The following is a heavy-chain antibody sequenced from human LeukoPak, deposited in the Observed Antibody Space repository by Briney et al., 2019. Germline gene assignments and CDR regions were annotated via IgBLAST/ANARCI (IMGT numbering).Heavy chain of an antibody. CDR1: GGTFSSYA. D-gene: IGHD2-2*01. Sequence: GASVKVSCKASGGTFSSYAISWVRQAPGQGLEWMGGIIPIFGTANYAQKFQGRVTITADESTSTAYMELSSLRSEDTAVYYCARDLNIVVVPAAMAQDAFDIWGQGTMVTVSP. CDR2: IIPIFGTA. CDR3: ARDLNIVVVPAAMAQDAFDI. J-gene: IGHJ3*02. V-gene: IGHV1-69*13.